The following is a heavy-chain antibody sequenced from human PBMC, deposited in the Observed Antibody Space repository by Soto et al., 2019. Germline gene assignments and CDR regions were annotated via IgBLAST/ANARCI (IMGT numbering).Heavy chain of an antibody. Sequence: QVQLIQSGPEVRKPGASVKVSCKTSGYTFTDYGISWVRQAPGQGLEWMGWISTAHADIGYAQKFQGSVPMTKDTSTSTAFMELRSLRSDDTAIYYCARDLAYIREYWGQGTQVTVSS. CDR3: ARDLAYIREY. J-gene: IGHJ4*02. D-gene: IGHD3-10*01. CDR2: ISTAHADI. CDR1: GYTFTDYG. V-gene: IGHV1-18*01.